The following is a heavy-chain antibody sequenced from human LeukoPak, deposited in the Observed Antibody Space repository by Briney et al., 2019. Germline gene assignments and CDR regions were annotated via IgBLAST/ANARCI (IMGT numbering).Heavy chain of an antibody. CDR1: GFTFSSYS. CDR3: ARDSSSPYGSGGLDY. V-gene: IGHV3-21*01. Sequence: GGSLRLSCGASGFTFSSYSMNWVRQAPGKGLEWVSSISSSSSYIYYADSVKGRFTISRDNAKNSLYLQMNSLRAEDTAVYYCARDSSSPYGSGGLDYWGQGTLVTVSS. J-gene: IGHJ4*02. CDR2: ISSSSSYI. D-gene: IGHD3-10*01.